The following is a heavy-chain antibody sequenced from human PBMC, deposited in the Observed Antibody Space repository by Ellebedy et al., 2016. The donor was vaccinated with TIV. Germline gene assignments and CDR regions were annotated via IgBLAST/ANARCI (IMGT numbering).Heavy chain of an antibody. Sequence: GESLKISCAASGFTFSRHWMHWVRQTPGKGLGWVSRINSDGSSTSYADSVKGRFTISRDNAKNTLYLQMNSLRAEDTAVYYCARGGGCGSGDCWAFDYWGQGTLVTVSS. CDR3: ARGGGCGSGDCWAFDY. CDR2: INSDGSST. J-gene: IGHJ4*02. D-gene: IGHD2-21*02. CDR1: GFTFSRHW. V-gene: IGHV3-74*01.